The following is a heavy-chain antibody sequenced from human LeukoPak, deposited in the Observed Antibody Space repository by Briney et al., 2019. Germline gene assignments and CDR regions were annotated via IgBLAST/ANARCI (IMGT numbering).Heavy chain of an antibody. CDR1: GGTFSSYA. D-gene: IGHD2-15*01. CDR2: IIPIFGTA. Sequence: SVKVSCKASGGTFSSYAISWVRQAPGQGLEWMGGIIPIFGTANYAQKFQGRVTITADESTSTAYMELSSLRSEDTAVYYSARCSSVKSVAAYPFDYWGQGTLVTVSS. V-gene: IGHV1-69*01. CDR3: ARCSSVKSVAAYPFDY. J-gene: IGHJ4*02.